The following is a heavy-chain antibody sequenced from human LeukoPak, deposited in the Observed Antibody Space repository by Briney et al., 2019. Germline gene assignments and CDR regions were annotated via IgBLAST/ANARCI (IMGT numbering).Heavy chain of an antibody. D-gene: IGHD4-17*01. Sequence: SETLSLTCTVSGGSISSYYWSWIRQPPGKGLEWIGYIYYSGSTNYNPSLKSRVTISVDTSKNQFSLKLSSVTAADTAVYYCARASYGDYDHDPWGQGTLVTVSS. CDR2: IYYSGST. CDR3: ARASYGDYDHDP. V-gene: IGHV4-59*12. J-gene: IGHJ5*02. CDR1: GGSISSYY.